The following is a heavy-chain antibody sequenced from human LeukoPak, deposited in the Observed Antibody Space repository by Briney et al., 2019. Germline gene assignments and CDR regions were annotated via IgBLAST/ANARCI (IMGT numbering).Heavy chain of an antibody. CDR3: ASPERYCSSTSCGPYYYYGMDL. V-gene: IGHV4-59*08. CDR2: IYYSGST. Sequence: SETLSLTCTVSGGSISSYYWSWLRPLPGKGLEWLGFIYYSGSTPYKSSLKSRVTISVDPSKNPFSVKLSSVAAADTAMYYCASPERYCSSTSCGPYYYYGMDLWGQGNTGTVS. D-gene: IGHD2-2*01. CDR1: GGSISSYY. J-gene: IGHJ6*01.